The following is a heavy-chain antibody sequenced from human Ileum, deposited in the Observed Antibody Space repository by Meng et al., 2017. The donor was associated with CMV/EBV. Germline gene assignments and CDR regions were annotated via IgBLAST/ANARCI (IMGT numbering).Heavy chain of an antibody. CDR2: IYYSGST. V-gene: IGHV4-59*02. D-gene: IGHD2-2*01. J-gene: IGHJ4*02. CDR1: GGSVSNYY. CDR3: ARESKYQLLNGAYFDY. Sequence: GSLRLSCTVSGGSVSNYYWSWIRQPPGKGLEWIGYIYYSGSTDYNPSLKSRVTISIDTSKNQFSLKLSSVTAADTAVYYCARESKYQLLNGAYFDYWGQGTLVTVSS.